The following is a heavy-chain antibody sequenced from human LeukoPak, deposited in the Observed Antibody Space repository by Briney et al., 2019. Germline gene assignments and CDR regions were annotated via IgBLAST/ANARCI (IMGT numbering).Heavy chain of an antibody. CDR3: ARALSGYGSGKGYFDH. J-gene: IGHJ4*02. CDR2: IYHSGST. Sequence: SGTLSLTCAVSGGSISSSNWWSWVRQPPGKGLEWIGEIYHSGSTNYNPSLKSRVTISVDKSKNQFSLKLSSVTAADTAVYYCARALSGYGSGKGYFDHWGQGTLVTVSS. V-gene: IGHV4-4*02. D-gene: IGHD3-10*01. CDR1: GGSISSSNW.